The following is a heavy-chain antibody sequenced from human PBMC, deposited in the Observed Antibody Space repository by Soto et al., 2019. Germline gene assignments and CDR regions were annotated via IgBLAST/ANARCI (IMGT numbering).Heavy chain of an antibody. CDR1: GGSISSSNW. V-gene: IGHV4-4*02. D-gene: IGHD3-3*01. Sequence: SETLSLTCAVSGGSISSSNWWSWVRQPPGKGLEWIGEINHSGSANYNPSLKSRVTISVDTSKNQFSLKLTSVTAADTAVYYCAGWAVGIMIFGVPKDYWSQGTQVTVS. CDR2: INHSGSA. J-gene: IGHJ4*02. CDR3: AGWAVGIMIFGVPKDY.